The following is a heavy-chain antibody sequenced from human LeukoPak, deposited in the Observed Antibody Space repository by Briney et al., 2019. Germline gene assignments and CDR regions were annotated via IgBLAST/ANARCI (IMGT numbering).Heavy chain of an antibody. D-gene: IGHD2-2*01. Sequence: GRSLRLSCAASGFTFSSYAMHWVRQAPGKGLEWVAVISYDGSNKYYADSVKGRFTISRDNSKNTLYLQMNSLKTEDTAVYYCAKDRLVVAPAAMTSNFDYWGQGTLVTVSS. CDR3: AKDRLVVAPAAMTSNFDY. CDR1: GFTFSSYA. J-gene: IGHJ4*02. CDR2: ISYDGSNK. V-gene: IGHV3-30-3*01.